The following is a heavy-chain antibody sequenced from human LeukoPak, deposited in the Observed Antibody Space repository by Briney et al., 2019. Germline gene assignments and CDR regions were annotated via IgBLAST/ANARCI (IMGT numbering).Heavy chain of an antibody. CDR1: GFTFSSYA. V-gene: IGHV3-23*01. D-gene: IGHD2-15*01. Sequence: PGGSLRLSCAASGFTFSSYAMSWVRQAPGKGLEWVSAISGSGGSTYYADSVKGRFTISRDNSKNTLYPQMNSLRAEDTAVYYCARDQGISPGWFDYWGQGTLVTVSS. J-gene: IGHJ4*02. CDR3: ARDQGISPGWFDY. CDR2: ISGSGGST.